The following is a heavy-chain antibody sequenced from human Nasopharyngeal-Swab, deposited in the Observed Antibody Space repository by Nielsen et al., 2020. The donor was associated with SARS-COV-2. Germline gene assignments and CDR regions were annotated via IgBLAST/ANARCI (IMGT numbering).Heavy chain of an antibody. CDR2: IYPGDSDT. CDR3: ARQMGLRYGYGSNYYGMDV. D-gene: IGHD3-16*02. J-gene: IGHJ6*02. CDR1: GYSFTSYW. V-gene: IGHV5-51*01. Sequence: GGSLRLSCKGSGYSFTSYWIGWVRQIPGKGLEWMGIIYPGDSDTRYSPSFQGQVTISADKSISTAYLQWSSLKASDTAMYYCARQMGLRYGYGSNYYGMDVWGQGTTVTVSS.